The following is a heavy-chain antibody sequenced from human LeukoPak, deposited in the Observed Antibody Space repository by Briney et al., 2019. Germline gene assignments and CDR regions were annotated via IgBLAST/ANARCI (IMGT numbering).Heavy chain of an antibody. CDR1: GGTFSSYA. Sequence: ASVKVSCKASGGTFSSYAISWVRQAPGQGLEWMGRIIPILGIANYAQKFLGRVTITADKSTSTAYMELSSLRSEDTAVYYCARSRELYYDFWSGHNWFDPWGQGTLATVSS. J-gene: IGHJ5*02. V-gene: IGHV1-69*04. CDR3: ARSRELYYDFWSGHNWFDP. CDR2: IIPILGIA. D-gene: IGHD3-3*01.